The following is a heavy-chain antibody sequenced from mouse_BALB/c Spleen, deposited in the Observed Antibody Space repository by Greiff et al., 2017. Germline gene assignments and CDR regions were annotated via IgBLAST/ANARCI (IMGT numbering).Heavy chain of an antibody. CDR3: ARHGEFAY. V-gene: IGHV5-12-2*01. CDR2: ISNGGGST. Sequence: EVKLEESGGGLVQPGGSLKLSCAASGFTFSSYTMSWVRQTPEKRLEWVAYISNGGGSTYYPDTVKGRFTISRDNAKNTLYLQMSSLKSEDTAMYYCARHGEFAYWGQGTLVTVSA. CDR1: GFTFSSYT. J-gene: IGHJ3*01.